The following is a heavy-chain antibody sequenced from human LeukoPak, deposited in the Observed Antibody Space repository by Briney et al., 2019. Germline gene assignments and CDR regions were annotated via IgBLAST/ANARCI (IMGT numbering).Heavy chain of an antibody. CDR1: GLTFSSYA. V-gene: IGHV3-23*01. Sequence: GGSVTLSCAPSGLTFSSYAMSWGRPAPGEGVGWVSAISGSGGSTYYADSVKGRFTISRDNSKDTLYLQLNSLRGEDTAVYYCSKVPAAILIPDCFDPWGQGNLGPVSS. CDR3: SKVPAAILIPDCFDP. D-gene: IGHD2-2*01. CDR2: ISGSGGST. J-gene: IGHJ5*02.